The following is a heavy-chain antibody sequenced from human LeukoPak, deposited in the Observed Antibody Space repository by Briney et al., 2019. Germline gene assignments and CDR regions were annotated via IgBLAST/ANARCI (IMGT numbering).Heavy chain of an antibody. V-gene: IGHV1-2*02. D-gene: IGHD2-15*01. CDR2: INPNSGDT. CDR3: ARVVDDWDYFDY. J-gene: IGHJ4*02. CDR1: GYTFTDYY. Sequence: ASVKVSCKASGYTFTDYYMHWVRQAPGQGREWMGWINPNSGDTNYAQNFKGRVTMTRDTSNNTAYMELSRLRSDDAAVYYCARVVDDWDYFDYWGQGALVTVSS.